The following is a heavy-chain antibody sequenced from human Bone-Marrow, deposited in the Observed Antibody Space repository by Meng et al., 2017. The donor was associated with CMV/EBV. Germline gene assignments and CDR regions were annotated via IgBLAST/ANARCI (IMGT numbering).Heavy chain of an antibody. CDR2: TYYRSKWYD. V-gene: IGHV6-1*01. Sequence: SETLSLTCAISGDSVSSNSAACNWIRQSPSRGLEWLGRTYYRSKWYDDYAMAVKSRITINPDTSKNQFSLQLNSVTPEDTAVYYCARDYYDSGAYYYTEEYYHGLDVWGQGTTVTGSS. CDR1: GDSVSSNSAA. CDR3: ARDYYDSGAYYYTEEYYHGLDV. J-gene: IGHJ6*02. D-gene: IGHD3-22*01.